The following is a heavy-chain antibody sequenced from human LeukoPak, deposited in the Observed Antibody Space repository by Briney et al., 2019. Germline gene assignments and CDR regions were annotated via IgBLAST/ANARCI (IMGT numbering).Heavy chain of an antibody. CDR2: INWNGGST. CDR3: TSANYGPAY. D-gene: IGHD5-24*01. J-gene: IGHJ4*02. CDR1: GFTFDDYG. V-gene: IGHV3-20*04. Sequence: GGSLRLSCAASGFTFDDYGMSWVRQAPGKGLEWVSGINWNGGSTGYADSVKGRFTIARDNAKNSLYLQMNSLRAEDTAVYYCTSANYGPAYWGQGTLVTVSS.